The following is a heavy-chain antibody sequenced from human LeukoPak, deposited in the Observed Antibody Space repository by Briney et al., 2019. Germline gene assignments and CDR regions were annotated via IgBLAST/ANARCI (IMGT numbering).Heavy chain of an antibody. CDR3: ARVWSGQQLVLGDY. CDR2: ISSDGNT. J-gene: IGHJ4*02. V-gene: IGHV3-66*01. Sequence: PGGSLRLSCAASGLTVSSNYMTWVRPAPGKGLEWVSHISSDGNTNNADSVKGIFTISRDNAKNSLYLQMDSLRDEDTAVYYCARVWSGQQLVLGDYWGQGALVTVSS. D-gene: IGHD6-13*01. CDR1: GLTVSSNY.